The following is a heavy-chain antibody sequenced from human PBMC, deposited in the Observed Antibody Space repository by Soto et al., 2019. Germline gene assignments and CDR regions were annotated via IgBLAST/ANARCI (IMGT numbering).Heavy chain of an antibody. D-gene: IGHD4-17*01. J-gene: IGHJ4*02. CDR3: ARSLSTVTTGVFDY. CDR1: GGSISSSSYY. Sequence: SETLSLTCTVSGGSISSSSYYWGWIRQPPGKGLEWIGSIYYSGSTYYNPSLKSRVTISVDTSKNQFSLKLSSVTAADTAVYYCARSLSTVTTGVFDYWGQGTLVTVSS. CDR2: IYYSGST. V-gene: IGHV4-39*01.